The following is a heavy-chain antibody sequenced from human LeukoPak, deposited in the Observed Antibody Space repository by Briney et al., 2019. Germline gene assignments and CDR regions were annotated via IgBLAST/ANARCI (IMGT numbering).Heavy chain of an antibody. D-gene: IGHD3-10*01. CDR1: GFTFSSYG. V-gene: IGHV3-30*02. Sequence: GGPLRLSCAASGFTFSSYGMHWVRQAPGKGLEWVAYIRYDGSNKYYADSVKGRFTISRDNSKNTLYLQMNSLRAEDTAVYYCAKDYSKTSYYGSGTYYRPKWFDPWGQGTLVTVSS. CDR2: IRYDGSNK. CDR3: AKDYSKTSYYGSGTYYRPKWFDP. J-gene: IGHJ5*02.